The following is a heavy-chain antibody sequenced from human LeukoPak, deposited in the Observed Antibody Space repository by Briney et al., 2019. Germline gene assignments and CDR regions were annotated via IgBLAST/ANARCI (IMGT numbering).Heavy chain of an antibody. Sequence: TGGSLRLSCAVSGFAFGSEAMSWVRQSPARGLEWVASISPGGGTTYYADYVKGRFTISRDNSNNSLFVQMNSLRAEDTAVYFCATESGTYSGTCFDYWGQGNLVTVSS. D-gene: IGHD1-26*01. CDR2: ISPGGGTT. J-gene: IGHJ4*02. V-gene: IGHV3-23*01. CDR1: GFAFGSEA. CDR3: ATESGTYSGTCFDY.